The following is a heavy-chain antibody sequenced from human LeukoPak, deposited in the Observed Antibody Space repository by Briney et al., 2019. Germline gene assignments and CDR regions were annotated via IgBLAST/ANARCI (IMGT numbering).Heavy chain of an antibody. CDR1: GGSISSGGYY. Sequence: PSETLSLTCTVSGGSISSGGYYWSWIRQHPGKGLEWIGYIYYSGSTYYNPSLKSRVTISVDTSKNQFSLKLSSVTAADTAVHYCARDHAGVSSGTFDYWGQGTLVTVSS. CDR2: IYYSGST. V-gene: IGHV4-31*03. CDR3: ARDHAGVSSGTFDY. J-gene: IGHJ4*02. D-gene: IGHD3-22*01.